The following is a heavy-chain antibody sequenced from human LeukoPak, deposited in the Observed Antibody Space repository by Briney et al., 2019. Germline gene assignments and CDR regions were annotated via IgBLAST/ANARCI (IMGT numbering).Heavy chain of an antibody. D-gene: IGHD6-19*01. CDR3: ARGIAVAGQYYYGMDV. CDR2: IIPIFGTA. Sequence: GSSVKVSCKASGGTFSSYAISWVRQAPGQGLEWMGGIIPIFGTANYAQKFQGRVTITADESTSTAYMELSSLRSEDTAVYYCARGIAVAGQYYYGMDVWGQGTTVTVS. J-gene: IGHJ6*02. V-gene: IGHV1-69*01. CDR1: GGTFSSYA.